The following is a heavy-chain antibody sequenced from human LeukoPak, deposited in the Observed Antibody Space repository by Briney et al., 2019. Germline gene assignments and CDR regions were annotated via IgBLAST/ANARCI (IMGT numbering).Heavy chain of an antibody. Sequence: PSETLSLTCTVSGGSISSSSYYWGWIRQPPGKGLEWIGSIYYSGSTYYNPSLKSRVTISVDTSKNQFSLKLNSLTAADTAVYYCARGPGGEIDYWGQGTLVTVSS. J-gene: IGHJ4*02. V-gene: IGHV4-39*07. CDR3: ARGPGGEIDY. CDR2: IYYSGST. CDR1: GGSISSSSYY. D-gene: IGHD2-8*02.